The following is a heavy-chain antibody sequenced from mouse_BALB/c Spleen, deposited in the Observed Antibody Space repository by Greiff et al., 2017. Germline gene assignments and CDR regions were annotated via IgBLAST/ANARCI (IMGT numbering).Heavy chain of an antibody. CDR3: ASPYYYGSSYAYYAMDY. Sequence: VKLEESGPGLVAPSQSLSITCTVSGFSLTSYGVHWVRQPPGKGLEWLGVIWAGGSTNYNSALMSRLSISKDNSKSQVFLKMNSLQTDDTAMYYCASPYYYGSSYAYYAMDYWGQGTSVTVSS. V-gene: IGHV2-9*02. CDR2: IWAGGST. J-gene: IGHJ4*01. D-gene: IGHD1-1*01. CDR1: GFSLTSYG.